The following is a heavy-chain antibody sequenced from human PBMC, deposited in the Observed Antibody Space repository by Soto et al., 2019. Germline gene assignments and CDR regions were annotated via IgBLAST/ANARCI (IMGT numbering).Heavy chain of an antibody. CDR2: IIPIFGTA. CDR1: GGAFSSYA. CDR3: ARMDYYDSSAHGSAFDI. D-gene: IGHD3-22*01. V-gene: IGHV1-69*13. J-gene: IGHJ3*02. Sequence: SVKVSCKASGGAFSSYAISWVRQAPGQGLEWMGGIIPIFGTANYAQKFQGRVTITADEYTSTAYMELSSLRSEDTAVYYCARMDYYDSSAHGSAFDIWGQGIMVTVS.